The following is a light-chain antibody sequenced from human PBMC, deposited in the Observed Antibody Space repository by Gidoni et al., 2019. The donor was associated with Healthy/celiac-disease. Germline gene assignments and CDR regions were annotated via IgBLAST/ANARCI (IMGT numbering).Light chain of an antibody. CDR2: DAS. Sequence: ILLTQSPDTLSLSPGERATISCRASQRVSANYLVLYQHKPGQPPRFLLYDASNRATGVPGRFSGSGSGTDFTLTISSLEPEDFGVYYCQQYGGSPPVTFGQGTRLEIK. J-gene: IGKJ5*01. V-gene: IGKV3-20*01. CDR1: QRVSANY. CDR3: QQYGGSPPVT.